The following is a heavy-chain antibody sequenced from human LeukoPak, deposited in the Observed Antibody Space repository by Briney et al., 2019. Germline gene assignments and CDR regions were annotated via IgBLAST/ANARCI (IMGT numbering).Heavy chain of an antibody. D-gene: IGHD3-10*01. CDR3: ARCTYYYGSRSCSPFDY. CDR1: GYTFTGYY. J-gene: IGHJ4*02. Sequence: GASVKVSCKASGYTFTGYYIHWVGHAPGQGLEWMVCINPNSGGTNYAQKFQGRVTMTRDTSITTAYMELSRLRSDDTAVYYCARCTYYYGSRSCSPFDYWGQGTLVTVSS. V-gene: IGHV1-2*02. CDR2: INPNSGGT.